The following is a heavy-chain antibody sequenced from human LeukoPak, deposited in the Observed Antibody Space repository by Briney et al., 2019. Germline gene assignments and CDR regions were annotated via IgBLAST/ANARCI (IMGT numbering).Heavy chain of an antibody. CDR2: IYHSGST. CDR3: SSSPPVTYCGGDCYPGAEYFQH. V-gene: IGHV4-4*02. D-gene: IGHD2-21*02. J-gene: IGHJ1*01. Sequence: SETLSLTCAVCGGSISSSNWWSWVRQPPGKGLEWIGEIYHSGSTNYNPSLKSRVTISVDKSKNQFSLKLSSVTAADTAVYYCSSSPPVTYCGGDCYPGAEYFQHWGQGTLVTVSS. CDR1: GGSISSSNW.